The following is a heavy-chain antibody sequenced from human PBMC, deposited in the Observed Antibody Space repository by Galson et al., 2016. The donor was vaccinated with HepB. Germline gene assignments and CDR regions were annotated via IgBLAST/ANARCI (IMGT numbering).Heavy chain of an antibody. V-gene: IGHV3-48*01. CDR3: TTVGCTGSTCNVNYYHAMDV. CDR1: GFTSSVYW. CDR2: IGVNTHVK. D-gene: IGHD2-8*02. Sequence: SLRLSCAASGFTSSVYWMNWVRQAPGKGLEWISYIGVNTHVKYYADSVKGRFTISRDNAKNSLYLEMNSLIAEDTAVYYCTTVGCTGSTCNVNYYHAMDVWGQGTTVTVSS. J-gene: IGHJ6*02.